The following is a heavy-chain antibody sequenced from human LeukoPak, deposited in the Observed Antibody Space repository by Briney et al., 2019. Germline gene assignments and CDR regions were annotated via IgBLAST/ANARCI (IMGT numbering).Heavy chain of an antibody. CDR3: ARGSAVAGSP. V-gene: IGHV1-46*01. D-gene: IGHD6-19*01. Sequence: ASVKVSCTASGYTFTSYSMHWVRQAPGQGLEWMGIINPSGGSTSYAHKFQGRVTMTRDTSTSTVYMELSSLRSEDTAVYYCARGSAVAGSPWGQGTLVTVSS. J-gene: IGHJ5*02. CDR1: GYTFTSYS. CDR2: INPSGGST.